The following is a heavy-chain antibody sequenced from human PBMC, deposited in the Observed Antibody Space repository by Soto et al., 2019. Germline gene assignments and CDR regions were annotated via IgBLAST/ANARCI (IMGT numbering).Heavy chain of an antibody. J-gene: IGHJ5*02. CDR2: ISARGGSS. Sequence: EVQLLESGGGLVQPGGSLRLACAASGCSFNSYAMVWVRQAPGKGLEWVSVISARGGSSYFAGLVKGRFTISRDNSKNGLSLEMNNLRTEDTATYFCAKGSIEYGASVDRRGQGTLVLVSS. CDR3: AKGSIEYGASVDR. D-gene: IGHD2-8*01. V-gene: IGHV3-23*01. CDR1: GCSFNSYA.